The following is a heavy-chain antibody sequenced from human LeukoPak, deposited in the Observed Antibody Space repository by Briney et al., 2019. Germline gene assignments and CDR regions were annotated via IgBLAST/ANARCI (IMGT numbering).Heavy chain of an antibody. D-gene: IGHD2-2*01. V-gene: IGHV3-30*03. J-gene: IGHJ4*02. CDR1: GFTFNNNG. CDR2: ISYDGSIQ. CDR3: ARDRTSTWSWDY. Sequence: GGSLRLSCEASGFTFNNNGMHWVRQAPGKGLEWVAVISYDGSIQYYADSVKGRFTISRDNSKSTLYLQMDSLTPEDTAVYYRARDRTSTWSWDYWGQGTLVTVSS.